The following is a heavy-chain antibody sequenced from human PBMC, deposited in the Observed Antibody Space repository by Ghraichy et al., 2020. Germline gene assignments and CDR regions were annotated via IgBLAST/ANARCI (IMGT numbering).Heavy chain of an antibody. J-gene: IGHJ4*02. CDR2: ISYDGSNK. V-gene: IGHV3-30*18. D-gene: IGHD6-13*01. CDR3: AKDPSFSWYYFDY. Sequence: GGSLRLSCAASGFTFSSYGMHWVRQAPGKGLEWVAVISYDGSNKYYADSVKGRFTISRDNSKNTLYLQMNSLRAEDTTVYYCAKDPSFSWYYFDYWGQGTLVTVSS. CDR1: GFTFSSYG.